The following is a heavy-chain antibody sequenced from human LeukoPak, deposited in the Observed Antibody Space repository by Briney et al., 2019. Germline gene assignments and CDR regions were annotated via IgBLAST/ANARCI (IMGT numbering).Heavy chain of an antibody. J-gene: IGHJ4*02. V-gene: IGHV3-21*04. CDR2: ISSSSSYI. CDR3: AKDYIRGDYGDYVGVFFDY. CDR1: GFTFSSYS. D-gene: IGHD4-17*01. Sequence: GGSLRLSCAASGFTFSSYSMNWVRQAPGKGLEWVSSISSSSSYIYYADSVKGRFTISRDNSKNTLYLQMNSLRAEDTAVYYCAKDYIRGDYGDYVGVFFDYWGQGTLVTVSS.